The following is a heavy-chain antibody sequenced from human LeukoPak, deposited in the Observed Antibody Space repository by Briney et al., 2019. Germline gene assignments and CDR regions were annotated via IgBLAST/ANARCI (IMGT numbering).Heavy chain of an antibody. J-gene: IGHJ4*02. D-gene: IGHD1-26*01. CDR1: GFTFDDYT. CDR3: AREGVRSRAKGLDY. V-gene: IGHV3-30-3*01. CDR2: ISYDGSNK. Sequence: PGGSLRLSCAASGFTFDDYTMHWVRRAPGKGLEWVAVISYDGSNKYYADSVKGRFTISRDNPKNTLYLQMNSLRAEDTAVYYCAREGVRSRAKGLDYWGQGTLVTVSS.